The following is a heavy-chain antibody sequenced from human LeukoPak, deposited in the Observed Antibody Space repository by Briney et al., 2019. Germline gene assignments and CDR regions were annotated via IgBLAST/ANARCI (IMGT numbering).Heavy chain of an antibody. CDR2: INPSGGST. J-gene: IGHJ3*02. Sequence: ASVKVSCKASGYTFTSYYMRWVRQAPGQGLEWMGIINPSGGSTSYAQKFQGRVTMARDMSTSTVYMELSSLRSEDTAVYYCARSYYYDSSGYYPNDAFDIWGQGTMVTVSS. V-gene: IGHV1-46*01. D-gene: IGHD3-22*01. CDR1: GYTFTSYY. CDR3: ARSYYYDSSGYYPNDAFDI.